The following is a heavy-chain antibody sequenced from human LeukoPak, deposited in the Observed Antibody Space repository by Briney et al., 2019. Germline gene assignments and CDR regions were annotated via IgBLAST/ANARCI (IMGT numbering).Heavy chain of an antibody. J-gene: IGHJ4*02. CDR1: GFNFSNYA. D-gene: IGHD3-10*01. Sequence: PGGSLRLSCEASGFNFSNYAMNWVRQAPGKGMEWVSVTSSDGSLEFYVDSVNGRFSISRDNSKNTLYLHMNRLRAEDTAVYYCAKDIWFGDGFDSWGQGTLVTVSS. CDR2: TSSDGSLE. CDR3: AKDIWFGDGFDS. V-gene: IGHV3-30*18.